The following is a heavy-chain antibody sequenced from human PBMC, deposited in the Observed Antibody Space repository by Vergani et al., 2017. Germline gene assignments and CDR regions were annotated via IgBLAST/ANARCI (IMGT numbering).Heavy chain of an antibody. V-gene: IGHV4-4*07. Sequence: QVQLQESGPGLVKPSETLSLTCTVSGGSISSYYWSWIRQPAGKGLEWIGRIYTSVSTNYNPSLKSRVTMLVDTSKNQFSLKLSSVTAADTAVYYCARDGPYKGWELPRFDYWGQGTLVTVSS. CDR2: IYTSVST. D-gene: IGHD1-26*01. J-gene: IGHJ4*02. CDR3: ARDGPYKGWELPRFDY. CDR1: GGSISSYY.